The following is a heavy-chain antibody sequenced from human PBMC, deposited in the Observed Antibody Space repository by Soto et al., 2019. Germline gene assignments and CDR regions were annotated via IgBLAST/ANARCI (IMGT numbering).Heavy chain of an antibody. CDR3: AKNSDYSGFDY. V-gene: IGHV3-30*18. CDR1: GFTFSRYD. CDR2: MPYDGSNK. D-gene: IGHD1-26*01. J-gene: IGHJ4*02. Sequence: PGGSLRLSCAASGFTFSRYDMHWVRQAPGKGLQWVAVMPYDGSNKYYADSVKGRFTISRDNSKNTLYQQMNSLSPEDTAVYYCAKNSDYSGFDYWGQGT.